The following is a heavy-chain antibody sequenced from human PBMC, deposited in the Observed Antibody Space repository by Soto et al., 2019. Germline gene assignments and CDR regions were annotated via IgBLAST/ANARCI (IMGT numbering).Heavy chain of an antibody. CDR3: VRGNSGYGNFDY. Sequence: GGSLRLSCAASGLTFSSYWMHWVRQAPGKGLVWVSRMYTDASSATYADSVKGRFTISRDNAKNTLFLQIDSLRTEDTAVYYCVRGNSGYGNFDYWGEGTPVTVSS. J-gene: IGHJ4*02. V-gene: IGHV3-74*01. D-gene: IGHD5-12*01. CDR2: MYTDASSA. CDR1: GLTFSSYW.